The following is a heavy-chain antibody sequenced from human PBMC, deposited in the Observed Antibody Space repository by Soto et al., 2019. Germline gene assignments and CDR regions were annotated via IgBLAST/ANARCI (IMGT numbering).Heavy chain of an antibody. Sequence: QVQLVQSGAEVKKPGASVKVSCKSSGYTFTGYYMHWVRQAHGQGLEGMGWMNPHSGGTNNAQKFQGRVTMTRDTSISTAYMELSRLRSDDTAVYYCAPDLAVAGALNDYWGQGTLVTVSS. D-gene: IGHD6-19*01. V-gene: IGHV1-2*02. J-gene: IGHJ4*02. CDR1: GYTFTGYY. CDR2: MNPHSGGT. CDR3: APDLAVAGALNDY.